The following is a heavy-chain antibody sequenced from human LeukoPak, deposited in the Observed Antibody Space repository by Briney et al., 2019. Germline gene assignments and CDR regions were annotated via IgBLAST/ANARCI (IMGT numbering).Heavy chain of an antibody. CDR2: IYHSGST. CDR3: ARHSSSWTSSYYFDY. J-gene: IGHJ4*02. V-gene: IGHV4-38-2*02. D-gene: IGHD6-13*01. CDR1: GYSISSGYY. Sequence: SETLSLTCTVSGYSISSGYYWGWIRQPPGKGLEWIASIYHSGSTYYNPSLKSRVTISVDTSKNQFSLKLSSVTAADTAVYYCARHSSSWTSSYYFDYWGQGTLVTVSS.